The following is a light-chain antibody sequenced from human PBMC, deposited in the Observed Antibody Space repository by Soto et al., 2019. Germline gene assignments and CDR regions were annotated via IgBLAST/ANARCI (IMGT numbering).Light chain of an antibody. Sequence: QSALTQPASVSGPLGQRFTISCPGTSRNVGGYNYVSWYQQHPGKAPKLMIYEVSERPSGVSNRFSGSKSGNTASLTISGLQAEDEADYYCSSYTSSSTVVFGGGTKLTVL. J-gene: IGLJ2*01. V-gene: IGLV2-14*01. CDR1: SRNVGGYNY. CDR2: EVS. CDR3: SSYTSSSTVV.